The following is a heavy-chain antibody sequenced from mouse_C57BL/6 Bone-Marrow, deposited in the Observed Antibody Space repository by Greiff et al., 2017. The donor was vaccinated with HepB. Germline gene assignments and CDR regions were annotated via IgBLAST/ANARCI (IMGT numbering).Heavy chain of an antibody. Sequence: VQLVESGPGLVAPSQRLSITCTVSGFSLTSYAISWVRQPPGKGLEWLGVIWTGGGTNYNSALKSRLSISKDNSKSQVFLKMNSLQTDDTARYYCARNSGSYPYYFDYWGQGTTLTVSS. CDR3: ARNSGSYPYYFDY. CDR1: GFSLTSYA. CDR2: IWTGGGT. J-gene: IGHJ2*01. D-gene: IGHD1-1*02. V-gene: IGHV2-9-1*01.